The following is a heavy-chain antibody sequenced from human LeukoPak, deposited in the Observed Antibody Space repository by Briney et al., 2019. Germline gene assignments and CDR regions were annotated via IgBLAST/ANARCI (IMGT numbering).Heavy chain of an antibody. CDR2: IYDSGIT. D-gene: IGHD2-2*01. V-gene: IGHV4-59*01. Sequence: SETLSLTCTVSGGSISSYYWSWIRQPPGKGLEWMVYIYDSGITNYNPSLKSRVTISVDTSKNHFSMKLSSVTAADAAVYYCARMISCSSTSCHPGINWFDPWGQGTLVTVSS. CDR1: GGSISSYY. CDR3: ARMISCSSTSCHPGINWFDP. J-gene: IGHJ5*02.